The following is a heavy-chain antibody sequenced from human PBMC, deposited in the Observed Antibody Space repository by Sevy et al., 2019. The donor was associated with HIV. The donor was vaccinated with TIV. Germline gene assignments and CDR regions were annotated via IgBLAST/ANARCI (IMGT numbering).Heavy chain of an antibody. J-gene: IGHJ4*02. Sequence: GGSLRLSCAASGFTFSSYGMHWVRQAPGKGLEWVAVIWYDGSNKYYADSVKGRFTISRDNSKNTLYLQMNSLRAEDTAVYYYARDFQYYDSSGYYSYYFDYWGQGNLVTVSS. CDR3: ARDFQYYDSSGYYSYYFDY. CDR1: GFTFSSYG. CDR2: IWYDGSNK. V-gene: IGHV3-33*01. D-gene: IGHD3-22*01.